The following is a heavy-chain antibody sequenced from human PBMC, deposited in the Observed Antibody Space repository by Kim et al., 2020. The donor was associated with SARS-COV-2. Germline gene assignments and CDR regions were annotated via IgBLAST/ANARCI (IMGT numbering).Heavy chain of an antibody. J-gene: IGHJ6*03. CDR1: GDSVSRNGAA. CDR2: TYYRSKWYH. Sequence: SQTLSLTCAISGDSVSRNGAAWNWLRQSPSTGLEWLGRTYYRSKWYHDYAVSVKSRLTINPDTSKNQFSLQLESVTPEDTGVYFCAREHGWEVAYYYYYYMDVWGKGTTVTVSS. D-gene: IGHD1-26*01. V-gene: IGHV6-1*01. CDR3: AREHGWEVAYYYYYYMDV.